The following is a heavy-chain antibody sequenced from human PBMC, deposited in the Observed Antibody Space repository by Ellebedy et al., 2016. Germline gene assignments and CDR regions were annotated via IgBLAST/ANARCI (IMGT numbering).Heavy chain of an antibody. CDR3: ARGGIAVAGMGFDY. V-gene: IGHV3-53*01. CDR2: IYSGGST. Sequence: GESLKISXAASGFTVISSYMSWVRQAPGKGLEWVSVIYSGGSTYYADSVKGRFTISRDNSKNTLCLQMNSLRAEDTAVYYCARGGIAVAGMGFDYWGQGTLVTVSS. D-gene: IGHD6-19*01. CDR1: GFTVISSY. J-gene: IGHJ4*02.